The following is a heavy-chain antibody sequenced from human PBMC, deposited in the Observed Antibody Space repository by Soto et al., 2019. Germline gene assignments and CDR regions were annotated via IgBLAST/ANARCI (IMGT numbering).Heavy chain of an antibody. CDR3: ARGWDHYDSSGLLTWFDP. D-gene: IGHD3-22*01. Sequence: GASVKVSCKASGCTFTDLGLHWVRQAPGQVLEWMGGIIPIFGTPNYAQKFQGRVIITADEFTSTAHMELSSLRSEDTAVYYCARGWDHYDSSGLLTWFDPWGQGTLVTVSS. CDR1: GCTFTDLG. CDR2: IIPIFGTP. J-gene: IGHJ5*02. V-gene: IGHV1-69*13.